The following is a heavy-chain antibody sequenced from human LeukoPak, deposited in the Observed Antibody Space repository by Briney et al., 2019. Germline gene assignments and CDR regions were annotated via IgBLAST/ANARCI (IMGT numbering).Heavy chain of an antibody. J-gene: IGHJ3*02. CDR1: GFTFSSYW. D-gene: IGHD1-26*01. Sequence: GGSQRLSCAASGFTFSSYWMHWVRQAPGKGLVRVSRINSDGSDTRYADSVKGRFTISRDNAKNTLSLQMNSLRVEDTAAYFCARGGSPPEALGDAFDIWGQGTMVTVSS. CDR2: INSDGSDT. V-gene: IGHV3-74*01. CDR3: ARGGSPPEALGDAFDI.